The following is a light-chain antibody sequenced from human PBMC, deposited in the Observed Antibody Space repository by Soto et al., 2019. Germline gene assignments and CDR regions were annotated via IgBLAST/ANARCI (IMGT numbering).Light chain of an antibody. V-gene: IGKV1-5*03. CDR1: QTISSW. J-gene: IGKJ1*01. CDR2: KAS. Sequence: DIQMTQSPSTLSGSVGDRVTITCRASQTISSWLAWYQQKQGKAPKILIYKASTLKSGVPSRFSGSGSGTEFTLPISRLQPDDFSTYYCQHYNSYSEAFGQGTKVDIK. CDR3: QHYNSYSEA.